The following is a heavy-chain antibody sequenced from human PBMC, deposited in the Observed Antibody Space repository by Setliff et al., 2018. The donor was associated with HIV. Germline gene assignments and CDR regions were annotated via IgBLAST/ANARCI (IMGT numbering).Heavy chain of an antibody. D-gene: IGHD6-13*01. J-gene: IGHJ4*02. CDR3: ARRFYGSIAAASDFDC. Sequence: TLSLTCTVSGGSISSYYWSWIRQPPGKGLEWIGSIYYSGSTYYNPSLKSRVTISVDTSKRHFSLKLTSVTAADTAVYYCARRFYGSIAAASDFDCWGQGTLVTVSS. V-gene: IGHV4-39*02. CDR1: GGSISSYY. CDR2: IYYSGST.